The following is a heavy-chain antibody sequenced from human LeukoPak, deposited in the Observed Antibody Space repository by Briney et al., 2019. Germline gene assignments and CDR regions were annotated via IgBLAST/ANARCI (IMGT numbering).Heavy chain of an antibody. D-gene: IGHD6-6*01. CDR3: ARGGGYGSSPLK. V-gene: IGHV4-39*07. CDR2: IYYSGST. J-gene: IGHJ4*02. Sequence: SETLSLTCTVSGGSISSSSYYWGWIRQPPGKGLGWIGSIYYSGSTYYNPSLKSRVTISVDTSKNQFSLKLSSVTAADTAVYYCARGGGYGSSPLKWGQGTLVTVSS. CDR1: GGSISSSSYY.